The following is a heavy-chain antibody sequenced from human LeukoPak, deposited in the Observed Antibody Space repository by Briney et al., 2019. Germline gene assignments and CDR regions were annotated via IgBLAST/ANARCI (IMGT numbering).Heavy chain of an antibody. V-gene: IGHV3-21*04. CDR2: ISSSSSYI. D-gene: IGHD6-19*01. Sequence: GGSLRLSCAASGFTFSSYSMNWVRQAPGKGLEWVSSISSSSSYIYYADSVKGRFTISRDNAKNSLHLQMNSLRAEDTAVYYCASSRKQWLDFDYWGQGTLVTVSS. CDR3: ASSRKQWLDFDY. CDR1: GFTFSSYS. J-gene: IGHJ4*02.